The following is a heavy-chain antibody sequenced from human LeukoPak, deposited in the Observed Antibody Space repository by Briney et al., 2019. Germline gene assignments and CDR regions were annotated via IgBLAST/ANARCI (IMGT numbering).Heavy chain of an antibody. V-gene: IGHV3-23*01. CDR3: AKDQVRRGRRSTCSDY. Sequence: GGTLRLSCAASGFTFSSYGMSWVRQAPGKGLEWVSAISGSGGSTYYADSVKGRFTISRDNSKNTLYLQMNSLRAEDTAVYYCAKDQVRRGRRSTCSDYWGQGTLVTVSS. CDR2: ISGSGGST. D-gene: IGHD3-16*01. CDR1: GFTFSSYG. J-gene: IGHJ4*02.